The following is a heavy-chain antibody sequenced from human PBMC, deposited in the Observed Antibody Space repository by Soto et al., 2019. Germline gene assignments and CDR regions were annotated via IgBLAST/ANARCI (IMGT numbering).Heavy chain of an antibody. Sequence: PSQTLSLTCVISGDSVSSNSAAWNWIRQSPSRGLEWLGRTYYRSKWYNDYAVSVKSRIAINPDTSKNQFSLQLNSVTPEDTAVYYCARDLGFLEPDAFDIWGQGTMVTVSS. D-gene: IGHD3-3*01. J-gene: IGHJ3*02. CDR2: TYYRSKWYN. CDR1: GDSVSSNSAA. CDR3: ARDLGFLEPDAFDI. V-gene: IGHV6-1*01.